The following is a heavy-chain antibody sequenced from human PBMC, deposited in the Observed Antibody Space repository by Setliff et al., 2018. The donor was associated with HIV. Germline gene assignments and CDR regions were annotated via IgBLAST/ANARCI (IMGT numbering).Heavy chain of an antibody. Sequence: SETLSLTCTVSGGSISSGGYYWSWIRQHPGKGLEWIGYIYYSGTTHYNPSLKSRVFISVDTSKNQFSLKLSSVTAADTAVYYCARQPTWGSIDYWGQGTLVTVSS. CDR3: ARQPTWGSIDY. J-gene: IGHJ4*02. CDR2: IYYSGTT. CDR1: GGSISSGGYY. D-gene: IGHD7-27*01. V-gene: IGHV4-31*03.